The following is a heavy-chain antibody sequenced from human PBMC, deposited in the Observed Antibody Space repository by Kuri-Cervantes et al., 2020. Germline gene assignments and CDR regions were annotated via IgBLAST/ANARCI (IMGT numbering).Heavy chain of an antibody. CDR2: IYYSGST. CDR3: ASRVVTAYFDY. D-gene: IGHD2-21*02. Sequence: SETLSLTCTVSGGSISSGDYYWSWIRQPPGKGLEWIGYIYYSGSTYYNPSLKSRVTISVDTSKNQFSLKLSSVTAADTAVYYCASRVVTAYFDYWGQGTLVTVSS. CDR1: GGSISSGDYY. V-gene: IGHV4-30-4*01. J-gene: IGHJ4*02.